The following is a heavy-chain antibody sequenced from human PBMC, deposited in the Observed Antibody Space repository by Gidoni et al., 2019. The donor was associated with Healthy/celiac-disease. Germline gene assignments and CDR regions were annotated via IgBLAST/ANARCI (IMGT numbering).Heavy chain of an antibody. Sequence: GLEWIGEINHSGSTNYNPSLKSRVTISVDTSKNQFSLKLSSVTAADTAVYYCARSSGSPYYFDYWGQGTLVTVSS. CDR2: INHSGST. J-gene: IGHJ4*02. V-gene: IGHV4-34*01. D-gene: IGHD1-26*01. CDR3: ARSSGSPYYFDY.